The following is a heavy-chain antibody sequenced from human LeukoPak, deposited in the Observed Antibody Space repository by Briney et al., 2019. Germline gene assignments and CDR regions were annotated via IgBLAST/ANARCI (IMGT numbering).Heavy chain of an antibody. CDR1: GGSISSGDYY. CDR3: ARASLVLMVYADAFDI. D-gene: IGHD2-8*01. J-gene: IGHJ3*02. CDR2: IYYSGST. Sequence: PSETLSLTCTVSGGSISSGDYYWSWIRQPPGKGLEWIGYIYYSGSTYYNPSLKSRVTISVDTSKSRFSLKLNSVTAADTAVYYCARASLVLMVYADAFDIWGQGTLVTVSS. V-gene: IGHV4-30-4*01.